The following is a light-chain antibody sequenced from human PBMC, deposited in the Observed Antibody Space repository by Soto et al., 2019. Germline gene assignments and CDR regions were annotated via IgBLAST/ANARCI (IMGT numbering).Light chain of an antibody. V-gene: IGKV1-39*01. CDR1: QSVGSY. CDR2: VAS. Sequence: DIQMTKSPSSLSASVGDRVTITCRASQSVGSYLSWYQQKQGKAPKLLINVASTLQSGVPSRFSGSGAGTDVTLAISSLQPEDFATYYCQQSSSTPQTFGGGTRVEIK. CDR3: QQSSSTPQT. J-gene: IGKJ4*01.